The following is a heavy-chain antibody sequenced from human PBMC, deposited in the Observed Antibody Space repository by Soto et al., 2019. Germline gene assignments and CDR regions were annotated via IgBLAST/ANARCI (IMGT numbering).Heavy chain of an antibody. CDR2: IIPVIGTP. CDR1: GDTLSSYA. D-gene: IGHD3-10*01. Sequence: ASVKVSGKASGDTLSSYAISWVRQAPGQGLQWMGGIIPVIGTPNYAQRFQGRVTITADESTSTAYMELSSLRSEDTAVYYCARGPIVRGVALYGMDVWGQGTTVTVSS. J-gene: IGHJ6*02. CDR3: ARGPIVRGVALYGMDV. V-gene: IGHV1-69*13.